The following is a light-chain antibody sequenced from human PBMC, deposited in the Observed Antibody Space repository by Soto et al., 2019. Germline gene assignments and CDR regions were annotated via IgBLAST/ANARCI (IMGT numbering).Light chain of an antibody. CDR3: HQRSSWPLT. J-gene: IGKJ4*01. CDR2: DAS. V-gene: IGKV3-11*01. Sequence: EIVMTQSPATPSVSPGERATLSCRASQSISTYLAWYQQKPGQPPRLLIYDASHRATGIPARFGGSGSGTDFTLTISNLEPEDFAVYYCHQRSSWPLTFGGGTKVDIK. CDR1: QSISTY.